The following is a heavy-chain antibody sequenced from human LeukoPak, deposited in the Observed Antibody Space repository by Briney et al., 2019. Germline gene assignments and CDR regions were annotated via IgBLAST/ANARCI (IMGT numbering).Heavy chain of an antibody. V-gene: IGHV4-61*02. CDR1: GGSISSGSYY. CDR2: IYTSGST. D-gene: IGHD2-8*01. CDR3: AIMGKT. J-gene: IGHJ4*02. Sequence: KASETLSLTCTVSGGSISSGSYYWSWIRQPAGKGLEWIGRIYTSGSTNYNPSLKSRVTISVDTSKNQFSLKLSSVTAADTAVYYCAIMGKTWGQGTLVTVSS.